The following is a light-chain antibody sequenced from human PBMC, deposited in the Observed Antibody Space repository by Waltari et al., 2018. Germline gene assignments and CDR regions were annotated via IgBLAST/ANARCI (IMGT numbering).Light chain of an antibody. Sequence: EIVLTQSPATLSLSPGERATLSCRASQRVSSYLAWYQQKPGPAPRHLLYDASNRAAGIPARFSGSGSGTDFTLTISSLEPEDFAVYYCQQRDSLLVTFGGGTKVQI. CDR2: DAS. V-gene: IGKV3-11*01. CDR1: QRVSSY. CDR3: QQRDSLLVT. J-gene: IGKJ4*01.